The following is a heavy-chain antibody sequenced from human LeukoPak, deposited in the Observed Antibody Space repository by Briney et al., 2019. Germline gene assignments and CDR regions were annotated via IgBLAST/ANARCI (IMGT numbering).Heavy chain of an antibody. CDR3: AKLSLSGRSQSADY. CDR1: GFTFSSYA. J-gene: IGHJ4*02. CDR2: ISGSGDVT. D-gene: IGHD3-10*01. V-gene: IGHV3-23*01. Sequence: GGSLRLSCAASGFTFSSYAMSWVRQAPGKGLEWVSAISGSGDVTFYADSVKGRFTISRDNSKNTLFLQMNSLRAEDTAVYYCAKLSLSGRSQSADYWGQGTLVTVSS.